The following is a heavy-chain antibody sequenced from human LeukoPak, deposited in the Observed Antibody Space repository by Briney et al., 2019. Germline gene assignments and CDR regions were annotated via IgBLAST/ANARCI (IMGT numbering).Heavy chain of an antibody. Sequence: PGGSLRLSCAASGFTFSSYGMHWVRQAPGKGLEWVAVISYDGSNKYYADSVKGRFTISRDNSKNTLYLQMNSLRAEDTAVYYCAKDTIDYWGQGTLATVSS. V-gene: IGHV3-30*18. CDR2: ISYDGSNK. J-gene: IGHJ4*02. CDR3: AKDTIDY. CDR1: GFTFSSYG.